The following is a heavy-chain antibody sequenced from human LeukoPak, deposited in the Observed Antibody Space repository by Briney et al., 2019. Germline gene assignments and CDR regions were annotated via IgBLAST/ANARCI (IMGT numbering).Heavy chain of an antibody. CDR3: ARVIGIRGAPFDY. CDR2: INPNSGGI. CDR1: GYTFTGYY. Sequence: ASVKVSCKASGYTFTGYYMHWVRQAPGQGLEWMGWINPNSGGINYAQKFQGRVTMTRDTSISTAYMELSRLRSDDTAVYYCARVIGIRGAPFDYWGQGTLVTVSS. V-gene: IGHV1-2*02. J-gene: IGHJ4*02. D-gene: IGHD3-10*01.